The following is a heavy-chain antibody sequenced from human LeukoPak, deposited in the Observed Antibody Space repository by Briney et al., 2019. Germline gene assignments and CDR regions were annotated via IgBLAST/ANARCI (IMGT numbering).Heavy chain of an antibody. CDR3: ARGLGGDHYYYYYMDV. CDR2: MNPNSGNT. D-gene: IGHD2-21*02. Sequence: ASVKVSCKASGYIFTSYFMHWVRQATGQGLEWMGWMNPNSGNTGYAQKFQGRVTMTRNTSISTAYMELSSLRSEDTAVYYCARGLGGDHYYYYYMDVWGKGTTVTISS. CDR1: GYIFTSYF. V-gene: IGHV1-8*02. J-gene: IGHJ6*03.